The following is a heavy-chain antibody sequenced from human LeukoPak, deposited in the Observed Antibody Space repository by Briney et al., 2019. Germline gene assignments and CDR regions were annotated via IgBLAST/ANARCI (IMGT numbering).Heavy chain of an antibody. CDR3: ARDLFVVVVAATVGWFDP. V-gene: IGHV1-18*01. CDR2: ISAYNGNT. J-gene: IGHJ5*02. Sequence: GASVKVSCKASGYTFTSYGISWVRQAPGQGLEWMGWISAYNGNTNYAQKLQGRVTMTTDTSTSTAYMGLRSLRSDDTAVYYCARDLFVVVVAATVGWFDPWGQGTLVTVSS. CDR1: GYTFTSYG. D-gene: IGHD2-15*01.